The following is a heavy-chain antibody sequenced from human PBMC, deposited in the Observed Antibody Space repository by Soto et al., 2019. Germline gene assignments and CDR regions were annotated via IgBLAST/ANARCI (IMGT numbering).Heavy chain of an antibody. V-gene: IGHV4-31*03. CDR1: GDSITNGGYY. J-gene: IGHJ6*02. CDR2: IYSNGNT. CDR3: ARVPVRKYYRAGSYQNYYFGMDV. Sequence: SETLSLTCTVSGDSITNGGYYWSWIRQFPGKGLEWIGDIYSNGNTYYNPSLESRVTISLDTSKSQFSLNLSSVTAADTAIYFCARVPVRKYYRAGSYQNYYFGMDVWGQGTTVTVSS. D-gene: IGHD3-10*01.